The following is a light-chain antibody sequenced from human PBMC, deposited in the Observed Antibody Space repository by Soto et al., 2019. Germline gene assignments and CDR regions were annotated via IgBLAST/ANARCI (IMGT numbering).Light chain of an antibody. Sequence: DIQMTQSPSSLSASVGDRVTITCQASQDISRYLNWYQQKPGEPPKLLIYDASNLEPGVPSRFSGGVSGTDFAFAISSLQPEDVATCYCQQYDKIPRLPFGGGTKGEIK. CDR3: QQYDKIPRLP. CDR2: DAS. CDR1: QDISRY. V-gene: IGKV1-33*01. J-gene: IGKJ4*01.